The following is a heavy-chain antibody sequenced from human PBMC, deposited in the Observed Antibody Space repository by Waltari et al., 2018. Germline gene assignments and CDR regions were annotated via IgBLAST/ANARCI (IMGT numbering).Heavy chain of an antibody. CDR3: VRCLANSLYNWLDP. CDR2: INYDGSDI. Sequence: EVQLVESGGGLVQPGGSLRLPWAASGFSFSTSWLHWVRQAPGTGLVWVSRINYDGSDITYADSVKGRFTISRDNAKNTLYLQMNSLSVEDTAVYYCVRCLANSLYNWLDPWGQGTLVTVSS. V-gene: IGHV3-74*03. J-gene: IGHJ5*02. CDR1: GFSFSTSW. D-gene: IGHD3-16*01.